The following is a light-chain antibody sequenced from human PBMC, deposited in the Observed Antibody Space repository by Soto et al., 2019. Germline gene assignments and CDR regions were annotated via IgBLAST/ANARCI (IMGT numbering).Light chain of an antibody. CDR2: GAS. V-gene: IGKV3-15*01. J-gene: IGKJ4*01. Sequence: EIVMTQSPATLSVSPGERATLSCRPSQSISSNLAWYQQRPGQAPRLLIYGASTRATGIPARLSGSGSGTEVTLTINSLQSEDFAVYYCQQYNDWPLSLTFGGGTKVEIK. CDR1: QSISSN. CDR3: QQYNDWPLSLT.